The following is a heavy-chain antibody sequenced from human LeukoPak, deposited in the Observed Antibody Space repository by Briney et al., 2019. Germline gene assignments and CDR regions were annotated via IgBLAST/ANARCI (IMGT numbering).Heavy chain of an antibody. CDR2: ISGSGGST. J-gene: IGHJ4*02. V-gene: IGHV3-23*01. CDR3: ARDSEAVAGNFPPRGSEFDY. D-gene: IGHD6-19*01. Sequence: QPGASLRLSCAASGFTFSSYAMSWVRQAPGKGLEWVSAISGSGGSTYYADSVKGRFTISRDNSKNTLYLQMNSLRAEDTAVYYCARDSEAVAGNFPPRGSEFDYWGQGTLVTVSS. CDR1: GFTFSSYA.